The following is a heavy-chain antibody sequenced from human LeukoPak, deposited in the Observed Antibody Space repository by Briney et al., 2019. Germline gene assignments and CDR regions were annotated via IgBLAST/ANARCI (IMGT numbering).Heavy chain of an antibody. CDR1: GRLXISYG. V-gene: IGHV1-18*04. CDR3: VRARGCSNCVLTDGFDS. Sequence: GASLTVSFMASGRLXISYGIAGVRQAPGEGLEWVGWISNFDGDTKVAENLQGRVTRTTDSSTSTAYMLLTNLKFDDTAVYYCVRARGCSNCVLTDGFDSWGQGTKVTVSS. CDR2: ISNFDGDT. J-gene: IGHJ3*01. D-gene: IGHD6-13*01.